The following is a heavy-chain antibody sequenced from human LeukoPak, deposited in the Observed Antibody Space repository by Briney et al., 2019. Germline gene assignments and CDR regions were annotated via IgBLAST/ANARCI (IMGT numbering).Heavy chain of an antibody. D-gene: IGHD6-19*01. CDR3: AREQWLVIGPRNWFDP. CDR2: INAGNGNT. CDR1: GYTFTSYA. Sequence: ASVKVSCKASGYTFTSYAMHWVRQAPGQRLEWMGWINAGNGNTKYSQKFQGRVTITRDTSASTAYMELSSLRSEDTAVYYCAREQWLVIGPRNWFDPWGQGTLVTVSS. J-gene: IGHJ5*02. V-gene: IGHV1-3*01.